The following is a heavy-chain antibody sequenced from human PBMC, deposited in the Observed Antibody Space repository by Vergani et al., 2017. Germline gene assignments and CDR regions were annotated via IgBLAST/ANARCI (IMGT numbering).Heavy chain of an antibody. CDR3: ERSGFLEWLRGRYYFDY. Sequence: QVQLQQWGAGLLKPSETLSLTCAVYGGSFSGYYWSWIRQPPGKGLEWIGEINHSGSTNYNPSLKSRVTISVDTSKNQFSLKLSSVTAADTAVYYCERSGFLEWLRGRYYFDYWGQGTLVTVSS. CDR1: GGSFSGYY. J-gene: IGHJ4*02. D-gene: IGHD3-3*01. V-gene: IGHV4-34*01. CDR2: INHSGST.